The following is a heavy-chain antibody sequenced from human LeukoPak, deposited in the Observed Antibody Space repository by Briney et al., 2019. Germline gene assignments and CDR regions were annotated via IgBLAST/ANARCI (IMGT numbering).Heavy chain of an antibody. J-gene: IGHJ4*02. D-gene: IGHD5-18*01. V-gene: IGHV5-51*01. CDR2: IYPGDSDT. Sequence: GESLKISCKGSGYSFTSYWIGWVRQMPGKGLEWMGIIYPGDSDTRYSPSFQGQVTISADKSISTAYLQWNSLKASDTAMYYCARDGSQWIQLWFDGGGWPSFDYWGQGTLVTVSS. CDR3: ARDGSQWIQLWFDGGGWPSFDY. CDR1: GYSFTSYW.